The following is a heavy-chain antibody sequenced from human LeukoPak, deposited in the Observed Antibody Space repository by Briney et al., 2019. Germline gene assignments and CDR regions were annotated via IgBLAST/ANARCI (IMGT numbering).Heavy chain of an antibody. CDR3: ARGVAPDF. J-gene: IGHJ4*02. Sequence: KPGGSLRLSCVASGFPFSDYYMSWIRQAPGKGLEWISYIGTSDTIIYYADFVKGRFTVSRDNAKKSLYLQMNSLRAEDTAVYYCARGVAPDFWGQGTLVTVSS. D-gene: IGHD5-12*01. CDR2: IGTSDTII. CDR1: GFPFSDYY. V-gene: IGHV3-11*01.